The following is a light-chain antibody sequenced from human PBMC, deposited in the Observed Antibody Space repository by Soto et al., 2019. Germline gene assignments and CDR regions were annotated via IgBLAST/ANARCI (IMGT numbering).Light chain of an antibody. J-gene: IGLJ1*01. CDR2: EVN. CDR3: SSYTSSSTLYV. CDR1: SSDVGGYTY. V-gene: IGLV2-14*01. Sequence: QSALTQPASVSGSPRQSITISCTGASSDVGGYTYVSWYQQHPGKAPKLMIYEVNNRPSGVSNRFSGSKSGNTASLPISGLQAEDEADYYCSSYTSSSTLYVFGTGTKLTVL.